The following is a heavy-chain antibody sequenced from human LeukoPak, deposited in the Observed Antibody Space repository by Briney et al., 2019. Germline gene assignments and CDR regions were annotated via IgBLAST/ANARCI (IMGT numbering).Heavy chain of an antibody. CDR3: ARLVRFTMVRGAHFDY. J-gene: IGHJ4*02. D-gene: IGHD3-10*01. Sequence: PETLPLTCTVSGGSISSSSYFWGWIRQPPGKGLEWIGSIYYSGSTYYNPSLKNRVTISVDTSKNQFSPKLSSVTAADTAVYYCARLVRFTMVRGAHFDYWGQGTLVTASS. CDR1: GGSISSSSYF. CDR2: IYYSGST. V-gene: IGHV4-39*01.